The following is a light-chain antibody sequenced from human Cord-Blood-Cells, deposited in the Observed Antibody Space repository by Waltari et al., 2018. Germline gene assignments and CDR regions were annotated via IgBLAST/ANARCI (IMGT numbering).Light chain of an antibody. CDR1: QSVSSY. Sequence: EIVLTQSPATLSLSPGERATLSCRASQSVSSYLAWYQQKPGQAPRLLSYDASNRATGIPARFSGSGSGTDFALTISSLEPEDFAVYYCQQRSNWPTFGQGTKLEIK. CDR3: QQRSNWPT. CDR2: DAS. V-gene: IGKV3-11*01. J-gene: IGKJ2*01.